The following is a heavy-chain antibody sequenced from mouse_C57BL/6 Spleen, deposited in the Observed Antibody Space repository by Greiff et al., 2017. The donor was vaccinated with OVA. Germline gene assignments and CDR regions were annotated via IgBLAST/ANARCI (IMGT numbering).Heavy chain of an antibody. V-gene: IGHV1-5*01. CDR2: IYPGNSDT. J-gene: IGHJ4*01. CDR1: GYTFTSYW. D-gene: IGHD1-1*01. Sequence: VQLQQSGTVLARPGASVKMSCKTSGYTFTSYWMHWVTQRPGQGLEWIGAIYPGNSDTSYNQKFKGKAKLTAVTSASTAYMELSSLTNEDSAVYYCTKLITTVVAGDYYAMDYWGQGTSVTVSS. CDR3: TKLITTVVAGDYYAMDY.